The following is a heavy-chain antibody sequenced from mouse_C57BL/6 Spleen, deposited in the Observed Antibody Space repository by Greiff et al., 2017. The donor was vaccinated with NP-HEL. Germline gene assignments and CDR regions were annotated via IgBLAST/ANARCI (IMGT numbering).Heavy chain of an antibody. CDR1: GFTFTDYY. Sequence: DVKLVESGGGLVQPGGSLSLSCAASGFTFTDYYMSWVRQPPGKALEWLGFIRNKANGYTTEYSASVKGRFTISRDNSQSILYLQMNALRAEDSATYYCARGRGSSGYFDVWGTGTTVTVSS. V-gene: IGHV7-3*01. D-gene: IGHD1-1*01. J-gene: IGHJ1*03. CDR2: IRNKANGYTT. CDR3: ARGRGSSGYFDV.